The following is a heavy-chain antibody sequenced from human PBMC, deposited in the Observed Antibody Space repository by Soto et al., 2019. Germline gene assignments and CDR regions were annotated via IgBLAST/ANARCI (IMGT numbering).Heavy chain of an antibody. CDR2: ISGSGGST. Sequence: PGGSLRLSCTASGFTLGDYAMSWVRQAPGKGLEWVSAISGSGGSTYYADSVKGRFTISRDNSKNTLYLQMNSLRAEDTAVYYCAKNPPPYCTNGVCYQYYYYGMDVWGQGTTVTVSS. CDR3: AKNPPPYCTNGVCYQYYYYGMDV. CDR1: GFTLGDYA. V-gene: IGHV3-23*01. D-gene: IGHD2-8*01. J-gene: IGHJ6*02.